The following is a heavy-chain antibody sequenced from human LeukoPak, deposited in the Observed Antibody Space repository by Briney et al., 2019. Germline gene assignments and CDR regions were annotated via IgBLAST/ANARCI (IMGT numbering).Heavy chain of an antibody. CDR2: IYYSGST. CDR3: ARMLGIAAAGGAFDI. Sequence: PSETLSLTCTVSGGSISSSSYYWGWIRQPPGKGLEWIGSIYYSGSTYYNPSLKSRVTISVDTSKNQFSLKLSSVTAADTAVYYCARMLGIAAAGGAFDIWGQGTMVTASS. V-gene: IGHV4-39*01. D-gene: IGHD6-13*01. J-gene: IGHJ3*02. CDR1: GGSISSSSYY.